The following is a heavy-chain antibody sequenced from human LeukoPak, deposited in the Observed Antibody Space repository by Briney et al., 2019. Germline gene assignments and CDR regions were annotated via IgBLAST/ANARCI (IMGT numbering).Heavy chain of an antibody. Sequence: SETLSLTCAVYGGSFSGYYWSWIRQPPGKGLEWIGEINHSGSTNYNPSLKSRVTISVDTSKNQFSLKLSSVTAADTAVYYCARHAPAAAGADFDYWGQGTLVTVSS. D-gene: IGHD6-13*01. CDR1: GGSFSGYY. J-gene: IGHJ4*02. CDR3: ARHAPAAAGADFDY. V-gene: IGHV4-34*01. CDR2: INHSGST.